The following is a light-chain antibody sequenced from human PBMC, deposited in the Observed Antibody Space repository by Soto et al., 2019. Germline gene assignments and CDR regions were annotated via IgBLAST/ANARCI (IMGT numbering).Light chain of an antibody. CDR3: QQYDIWPPYT. CDR1: QNIRSS. Sequence: EVVMTQSPASLSASPGERVTLSCRASQNIRSSLAWYQQRPGQAPRLLIYDVSTRATGIPPRFSGGGSGTEFTVTISSLQSEDFAIYYCQQYDIWPPYTFGQGTKVEF. CDR2: DVS. J-gene: IGKJ2*01. V-gene: IGKV3-15*01.